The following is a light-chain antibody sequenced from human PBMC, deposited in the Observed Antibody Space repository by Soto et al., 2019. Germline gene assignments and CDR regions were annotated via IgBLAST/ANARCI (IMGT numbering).Light chain of an antibody. V-gene: IGLV1-40*01. CDR2: YNT. CDR1: SSNIGAGFD. CDR3: QSYDNSLSYV. Sequence: QSVLTQAPSVSGAPGQRVTISCTGRSSNIGAGFDVHWYQQLPGIAPKLLIYYNTNRPSGVPDRFSGSKSGTSASLAITGLQAEDEADYYCQSYDNSLSYVFGTGTKVTVL. J-gene: IGLJ1*01.